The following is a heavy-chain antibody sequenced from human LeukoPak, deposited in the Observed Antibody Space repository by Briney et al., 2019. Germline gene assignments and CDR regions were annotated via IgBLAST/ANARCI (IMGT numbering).Heavy chain of an antibody. CDR1: GYTFTSYY. J-gene: IGHJ5*02. V-gene: IGHV1-46*01. Sequence: GASVKVSCKASGYTFTSYYMHWVQQAPGQGLEWMGIINPSGGSTSYAQKFQGRVTMTRDTSTSTVYMELSSLRSEDTAVYYCARVPIRRHYESTGYYYEDPWGQGTLVTVSS. CDR2: INPSGGST. D-gene: IGHD3-22*01. CDR3: ARVPIRRHYESTGYYYEDP.